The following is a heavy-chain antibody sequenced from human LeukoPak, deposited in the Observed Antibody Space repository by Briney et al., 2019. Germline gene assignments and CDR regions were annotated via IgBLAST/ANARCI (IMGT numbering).Heavy chain of an antibody. Sequence: PGGSLRLSCAASGFTFSSYGMHWVRQAPGKGLEWVAFIRYDGSNKYYADSVKGRFTISRDNSKNTLYLQMNSLRAEDTAVYYCAKDRTMVRGVIITEPFDYWGQGTLVTVSS. J-gene: IGHJ4*02. V-gene: IGHV3-30*02. CDR3: AKDRTMVRGVIITEPFDY. D-gene: IGHD3-10*01. CDR2: IRYDGSNK. CDR1: GFTFSSYG.